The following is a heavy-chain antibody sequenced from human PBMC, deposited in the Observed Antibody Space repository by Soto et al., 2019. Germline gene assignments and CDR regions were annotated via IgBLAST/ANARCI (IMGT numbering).Heavy chain of an antibody. V-gene: IGHV4-59*01. CDR3: ARGFLDGYNAMYYFDY. Sequence: SETQSLTCTVSGGSISSYYLSWIRQPPGKGLEWIGYIYYSGSTNYNPSLKSRVTISVDTSKNQFSLKLSSVTAADTAVYYCARGFLDGYNAMYYFDYWGQGTLVTVSS. CDR1: GGSISSYY. J-gene: IGHJ4*02. CDR2: IYYSGST. D-gene: IGHD5-12*01.